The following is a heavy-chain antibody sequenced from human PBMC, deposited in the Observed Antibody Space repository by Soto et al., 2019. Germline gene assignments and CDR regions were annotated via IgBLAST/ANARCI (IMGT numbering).Heavy chain of an antibody. CDR3: ATDNCSSTSCYNRRSYYYGMDV. D-gene: IGHD2-2*02. Sequence: GASVKVSCKVSGYTLTELSMHWVRQAPGKGLEWMGGFDPEDGETIYAQKFQGRVTMTEDTSTDTAYMELSSLRSEDTAVYYCATDNCSSTSCYNRRSYYYGMDVWGQGTTVTVSS. V-gene: IGHV1-24*01. CDR1: GYTLTELS. J-gene: IGHJ6*02. CDR2: FDPEDGET.